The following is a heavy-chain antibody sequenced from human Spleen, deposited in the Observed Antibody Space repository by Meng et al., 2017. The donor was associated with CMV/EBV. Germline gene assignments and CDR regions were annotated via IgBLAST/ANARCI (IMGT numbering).Heavy chain of an antibody. CDR1: GYTFTSYG. CDR3: ARDKGYPGSRDRMTIFGVVTYYGMDV. Sequence: ASVKVSCKASGYTFTSYGISWVRQAPGQGLEWMGWISAYNGNTNYAQKLQGRVTMTTDTSTSTAYMELRSLRSDDTAVYYCARDKGYPGSRDRMTIFGVVTYYGMDVWGQGTTVTVSS. D-gene: IGHD3-3*01. V-gene: IGHV1-18*01. CDR2: ISAYNGNT. J-gene: IGHJ6*02.